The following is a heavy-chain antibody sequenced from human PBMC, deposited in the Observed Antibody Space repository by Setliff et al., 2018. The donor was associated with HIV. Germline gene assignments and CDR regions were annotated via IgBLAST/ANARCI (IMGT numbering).Heavy chain of an antibody. CDR3: ARGRDGSQYGSSAAYYY. Sequence: SETLSLTCSVSGASLDSGSYYWTWIRQHPGKGLEWIGYFFHGSPEYNPSLRSRITISADMSKNQFSLTMLSVTAEDTAVYYCARGRDGSQYGSSAAYYYWGRGILVTVSS. CDR1: GASLDSGSYY. D-gene: IGHD6-19*01. CDR2: FFHGSP. J-gene: IGHJ4*02. V-gene: IGHV4-31*03.